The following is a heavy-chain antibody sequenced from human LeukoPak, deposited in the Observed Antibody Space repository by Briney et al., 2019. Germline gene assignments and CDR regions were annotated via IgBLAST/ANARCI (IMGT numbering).Heavy chain of an antibody. CDR1: GCTVSSNY. V-gene: IGHV3-53*01. Sequence: GGSLRLSCAASGCTVSSNYMSWVRQAPGKGLEWVSVIYSGGSTYYADSVKGRFTISRDNSKNTLYLQMNSLRADDTAVYYCAKDPKLGIGYYFDYWGQGTLVTVSS. D-gene: IGHD7-27*01. CDR3: AKDPKLGIGYYFDY. J-gene: IGHJ4*02. CDR2: IYSGGST.